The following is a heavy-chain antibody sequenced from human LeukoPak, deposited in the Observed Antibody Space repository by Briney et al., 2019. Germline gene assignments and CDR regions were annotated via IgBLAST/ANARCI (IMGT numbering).Heavy chain of an antibody. CDR2: IYYSGST. CDR1: GGSISSGDYY. D-gene: IGHD5-12*01. V-gene: IGHV4-30-4*08. Sequence: PSETLSLTCTVSGGSISSGDYYWSWIRQPPGKGLEWIGYIYYSGSTYYNPSLKSRVTISVDTSKNQFSLKLSSVTAADTAVYYCAKSFSGYGLFDFWGQGTLVTVSS. CDR3: AKSFSGYGLFDF. J-gene: IGHJ4*02.